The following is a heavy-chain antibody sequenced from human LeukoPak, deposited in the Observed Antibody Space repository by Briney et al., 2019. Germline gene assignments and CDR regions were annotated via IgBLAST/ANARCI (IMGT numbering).Heavy chain of an antibody. D-gene: IGHD2-2*01. Sequence: SETLSLTCTVSGGSISANYWIWMRQPAGKGLEYIGRIYSSGSTNYNPSLKSRVTMSVDTSKNQFSLKLSSVTAADTAVYYCARGDIVVVPAALGEAFDIWGQGTMVTVSS. CDR2: IYSSGST. CDR1: GGSISANY. CDR3: ARGDIVVVPAALGEAFDI. V-gene: IGHV4-4*07. J-gene: IGHJ3*02.